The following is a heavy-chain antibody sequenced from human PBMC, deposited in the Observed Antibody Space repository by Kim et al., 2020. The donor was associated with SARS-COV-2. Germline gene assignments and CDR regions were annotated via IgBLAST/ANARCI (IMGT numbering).Heavy chain of an antibody. CDR3: ANSWFYLES. CDR2: IRSGGDTA. D-gene: IGHD3-9*01. V-gene: IGHV3-30*02. J-gene: IGHJ4*02. Sequence: GGSLRLSCAASGFTFSSYGMHWVRQAPGKGLEWVASIRSGGDTAYYADSLKGRFTISRDNSKDTVYLQMNSLRAEDTALYYCANSWFYLESWGQGTRLTVSS. CDR1: GFTFSSYG.